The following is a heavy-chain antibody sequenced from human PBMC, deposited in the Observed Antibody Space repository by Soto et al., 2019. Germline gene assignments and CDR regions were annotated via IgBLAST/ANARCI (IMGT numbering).Heavy chain of an antibody. CDR2: IIPIFGTA. J-gene: IGHJ4*02. CDR1: GGTFSSYA. D-gene: IGHD3-22*01. CDR3: ARMGTHDSSGYFHFAY. V-gene: IGHV1-69*01. Sequence: QVQLVQSGAEVKKPGSSVKVSCKASGGTFSSYAISWVRQAPGQGLEWMGGIIPIFGTANYAQKFQGRVTITAEESTSTAYKELSSVGSEDTAVYYCARMGTHDSSGYFHFAYWGQGTLVSVTS.